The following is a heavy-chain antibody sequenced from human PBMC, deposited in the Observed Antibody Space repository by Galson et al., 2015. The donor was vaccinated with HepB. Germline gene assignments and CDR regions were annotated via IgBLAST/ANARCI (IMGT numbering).Heavy chain of an antibody. J-gene: IGHJ4*01. Sequence: SVKVSCKVSGYSFTQVSIHWVRQAPGKGLDWMGCFDPDDGDRVYAQKFQGRLTITADERTGTAYMDLKGLRSDDTAVYYCAMEDSALPGAGHLDYWGQGTHVTVSS. CDR2: FDPDDGDR. D-gene: IGHD1-26*01. CDR3: AMEDSALPGAGHLDY. V-gene: IGHV1-24*01. CDR1: GYSFTQVS.